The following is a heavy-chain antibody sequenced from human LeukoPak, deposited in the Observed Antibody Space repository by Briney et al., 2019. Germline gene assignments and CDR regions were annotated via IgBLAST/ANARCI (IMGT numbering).Heavy chain of an antibody. CDR3: ARGVAVAGTDY. CDR2: IYYSGST. D-gene: IGHD6-19*01. CDR1: GGSISSYY. V-gene: IGHV4-59*01. Sequence: PSESLSLTCTVSGGSISSYYGSWLRQPPGKGLEWLGYIYYSGSTNYNPSLKSRVTISVDTSKNQFSLKLSSVTAADTAVYYCARGVAVAGTDYWGQGTLVTVSS. J-gene: IGHJ4*02.